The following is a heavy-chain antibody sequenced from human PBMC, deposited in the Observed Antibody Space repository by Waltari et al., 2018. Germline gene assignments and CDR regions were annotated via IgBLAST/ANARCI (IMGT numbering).Heavy chain of an antibody. J-gene: IGHJ4*02. CDR2: IYPSESTT. D-gene: IGHD5-18*01. CDR1: GFPFRMYT. Sequence: EVQLLESGGGLVQPGGSLRLSCVASGFPFRMYTMGWVRQAPGKGPEWVSGIYPSESTTFYADSVKGRFTISRDNSKNTVYLQLNNLRAEDTAIYYCASHVDRAPWGQGTLVTVSS. CDR3: ASHVDRAP. V-gene: IGHV3-23*05.